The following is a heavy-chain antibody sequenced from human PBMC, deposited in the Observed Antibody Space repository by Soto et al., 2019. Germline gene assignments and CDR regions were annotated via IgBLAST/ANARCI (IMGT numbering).Heavy chain of an antibody. D-gene: IGHD3-10*01. CDR1: GFTFSSYA. V-gene: IGHV3-64D*06. CDR2: ISTNGGST. CDR3: VNGRLQLWFAQFDY. Sequence: PGGSLRLSCSASGFTFSSYAMHWVRQAPGKGLEYVSGISTNGGSTYYADSVKGRFTISRDNSKNTLYLQMSSLRAEDTAVYYCVNGRLQLWFAQFDYWGQGTLVTSPQ. J-gene: IGHJ4*02.